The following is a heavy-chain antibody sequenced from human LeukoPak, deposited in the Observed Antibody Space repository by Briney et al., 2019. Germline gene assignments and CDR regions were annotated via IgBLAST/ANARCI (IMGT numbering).Heavy chain of an antibody. D-gene: IGHD5-18*01. Sequence: SETLSLTCAVYGGSFSGYYWSWIRQPPGKGLEWIGEINHSGSTNYNPSLESRVTISVDTSKNQFSLKLSSVTAADTAVYYCARGKRQLWLWGQGTLVTVSS. J-gene: IGHJ4*02. CDR1: GGSFSGYY. CDR3: ARGKRQLWL. CDR2: INHSGST. V-gene: IGHV4-34*01.